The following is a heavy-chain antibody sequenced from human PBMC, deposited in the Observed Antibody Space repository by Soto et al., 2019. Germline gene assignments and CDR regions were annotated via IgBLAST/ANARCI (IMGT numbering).Heavy chain of an antibody. CDR2: IYYNRNT. V-gene: IGHV4-59*11. D-gene: IGHD7-27*01. Sequence: QVQLQESGPGLVKPSETLSLTCCVSGGSISNHYWSWIRQPPGKGLEWIGYIYYNRNTNYNPSLKSRVTMSVDTSRNQISLKLTTVTAADTAVYYCTRANWYSEYWGQGTLVTVSS. CDR3: TRANWYSEY. J-gene: IGHJ4*02. CDR1: GGSISNHY.